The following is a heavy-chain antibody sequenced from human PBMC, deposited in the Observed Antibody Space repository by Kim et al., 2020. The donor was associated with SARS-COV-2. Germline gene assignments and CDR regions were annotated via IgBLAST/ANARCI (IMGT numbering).Heavy chain of an antibody. CDR1: GGSITTTDYF. CDR3: ARRAATGTWRFDP. V-gene: IGHV4-39*02. D-gene: IGHD6-13*01. CDR2: IYYSGTT. Sequence: SETLSLTCSVSGGSITTTDYFWDWIRQPLGKGLEWIGSIYYSGTTYYNPSLNSRVTISVDTSTDYFFLKVTSVTAADTAVYYCARRAATGTWRFDPWGQGALVTVSS. J-gene: IGHJ5*02.